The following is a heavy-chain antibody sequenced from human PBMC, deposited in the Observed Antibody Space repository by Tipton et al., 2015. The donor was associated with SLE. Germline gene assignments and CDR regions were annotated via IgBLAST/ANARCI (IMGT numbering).Heavy chain of an antibody. D-gene: IGHD1-1*01. V-gene: IGHV4-39*07. CDR2: VYYSGIT. Sequence: LSLTCTVSGGSINTSDYFWGWIRQPPGKGLEWIGIVYYSGITYYNPSLQSRISMSVDTSKNQFSLKLNSVTATDSAVFFCARQTATGPYNYYFDAMDVWGQGTTVAVSS. J-gene: IGHJ6*02. CDR3: ARQTATGPYNYYFDAMDV. CDR1: GGSINTSDYF.